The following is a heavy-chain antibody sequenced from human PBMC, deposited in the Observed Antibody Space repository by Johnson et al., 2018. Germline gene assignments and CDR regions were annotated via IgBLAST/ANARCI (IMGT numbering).Heavy chain of an antibody. CDR3: ARVSSGYDL. Sequence: VQLVESGGGLVQPGGSLRLSCVASGFTFSSYSMHWVRQAPGKGLEYVSATSYIATSTYYANSVKGRFTISRDNSQNTLYLQMDSLRPDDVSFYYCARVSSGYDLCGQGTLVTVSS. CDR1: GFTFSSYS. D-gene: IGHD3-9*01. V-gene: IGHV3-64*01. J-gene: IGHJ5*02. CDR2: TSYIATST.